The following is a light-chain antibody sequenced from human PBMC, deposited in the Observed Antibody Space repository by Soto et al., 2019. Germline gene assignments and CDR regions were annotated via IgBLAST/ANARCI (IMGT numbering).Light chain of an antibody. V-gene: IGLV2-14*03. J-gene: IGLJ1*01. CDR1: SSDVGGYNY. Sequence: QSALTQPASVSGSPGQSITISCTGTSSDVGGYNYVSWYQHHPGKAPKLLIYDVSNRPSGVSNRFSGSKSDNTASLTISGLQPEDEDEYYCSSYTTSNTRQIVFGTGTQLTVL. CDR3: SSYTTSNTRQIV. CDR2: DVS.